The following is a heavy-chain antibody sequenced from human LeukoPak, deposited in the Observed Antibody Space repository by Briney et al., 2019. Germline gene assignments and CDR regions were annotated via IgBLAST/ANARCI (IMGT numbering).Heavy chain of an antibody. J-gene: IGHJ4*02. CDR1: GGSLSSSSYY. Sequence: PSETLSLTCTVSGGSLSSSSYYWGWIRQPPGKGLEWIGSIYYSGSTYYNPSLKSRVTISVDTSKNQFSLKLSSVTAADTAVYYCAKIELEYYDFWSGYLYYFDYWGQGTLVTVSS. CDR3: AKIELEYYDFWSGYLYYFDY. V-gene: IGHV4-39*07. D-gene: IGHD3-3*01. CDR2: IYYSGST.